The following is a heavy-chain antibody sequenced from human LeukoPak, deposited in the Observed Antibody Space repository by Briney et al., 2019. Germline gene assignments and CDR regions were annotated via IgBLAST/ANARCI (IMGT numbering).Heavy chain of an antibody. D-gene: IGHD5-24*01. J-gene: IGHJ4*02. CDR2: ISSSGGST. V-gene: IGHV3-23*01. CDR3: AKRGMTTIKEGFDY. Sequence: GGSLRLSCAASGFTFSTYAMSWVRQAPGKGLQWVSAISSSGGSTYYADSVKGRFTISRDNSKNTLYLQMNSLRAEDTAVYYCAKRGMTTIKEGFDYWGQGTLVTVSS. CDR1: GFTFSTYA.